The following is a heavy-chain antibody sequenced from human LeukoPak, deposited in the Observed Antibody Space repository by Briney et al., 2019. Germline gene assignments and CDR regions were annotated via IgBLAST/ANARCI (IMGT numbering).Heavy chain of an antibody. D-gene: IGHD1-26*01. CDR2: ISGDGENT. CDR1: GFQFGGFV. J-gene: IGHJ6*03. Sequence: GGSLRLTCAASGFQFGGFVMHWVRQAPGQGLEWVSSISGDGENTYYTASVRGRFTISRDNSKNILNLQMSSLRAEETALYYCAKRGVQGYMDVWGKGTTVIVSS. CDR3: AKRGVQGYMDV. V-gene: IGHV3-23*01.